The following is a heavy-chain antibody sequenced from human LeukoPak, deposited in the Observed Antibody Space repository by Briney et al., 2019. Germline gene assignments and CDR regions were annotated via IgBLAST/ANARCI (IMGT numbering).Heavy chain of an antibody. CDR2: ITKKIDGGTT. Sequence: GGSLRLSCTASGFTFSNAWMSWVRQAPGKGLEWVGRITKKIDGGTTTYAAPVRGRFTISRDDSKDPLYLQMNSLKTDDTAVYYCTRGPRPFDYWGQGTLVTVSS. J-gene: IGHJ4*02. V-gene: IGHV3-15*01. CDR1: GFTFSNAW. CDR3: TRGPRPFDY.